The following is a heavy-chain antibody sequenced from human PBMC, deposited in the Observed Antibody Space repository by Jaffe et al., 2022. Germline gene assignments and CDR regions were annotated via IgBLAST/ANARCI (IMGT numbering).Heavy chain of an antibody. D-gene: IGHD3-9*01. CDR2: IYYSGST. Sequence: QLQLQESGPGLVKPSETLSLTCTVSGGSISSSSYYWGWIRQPPGKGLEWIGSIYYSGSTYYNPSLKSRVTISVDTSKNQFSLKLSSVTAADTAVYYCAIRSRSMTGYFHFDYWGQGTLVTVSS. V-gene: IGHV4-39*01. J-gene: IGHJ4*02. CDR1: GGSISSSSYY. CDR3: AIRSRSMTGYFHFDY.